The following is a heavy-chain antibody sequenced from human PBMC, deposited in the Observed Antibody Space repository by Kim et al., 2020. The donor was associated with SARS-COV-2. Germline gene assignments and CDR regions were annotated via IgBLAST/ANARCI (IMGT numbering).Heavy chain of an antibody. CDR3: ARDLYDYVWGNYPPGY. Sequence: ASVKVSCKASGYTFTSYAMHWVRQAPGQRLEWMGWINAGNGNTKYSQKFQGRVTITRDTSARTAHMELSSLRSEDTAVYYCARDLYDYVWGNYPPGYWGQGTLVTVSS. CDR1: GYTFTSYA. CDR2: INAGNGNT. V-gene: IGHV1-3*01. D-gene: IGHD3-16*01. J-gene: IGHJ4*02.